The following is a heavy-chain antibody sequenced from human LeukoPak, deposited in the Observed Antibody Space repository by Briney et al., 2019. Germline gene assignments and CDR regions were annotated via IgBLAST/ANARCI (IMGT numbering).Heavy chain of an antibody. CDR2: IYYSGST. D-gene: IGHD3-22*01. Sequence: PSETLSLTCTVSGGSISSSSYYWGWIRQPPGKGLEWIGSIYYSGSTYYNPSLKSRVTISVDTSKNQFSLKLSSVTAADTAVYYCARQYYDSSGYSLLNLRGQGTMVTVSS. V-gene: IGHV4-39*01. CDR1: GGSISSSSYY. J-gene: IGHJ3*01. CDR3: ARQYYDSSGYSLLNL.